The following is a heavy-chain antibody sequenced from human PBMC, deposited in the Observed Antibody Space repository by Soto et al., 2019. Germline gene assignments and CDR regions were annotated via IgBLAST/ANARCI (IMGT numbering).Heavy chain of an antibody. J-gene: IGHJ4*02. CDR3: ARDQTGITTTGGGRIDH. D-gene: IGHD1-20*01. V-gene: IGHV3-30-3*01. CDR2: VSFDGSNK. CDR1: GFTVSTHA. Sequence: QVQLVESGGGVVQPGRSLRLSCAASGFTVSTHAMHWVRQAPGKGLEWVAIVSFDGSNKYYADSVKGRFTISRDNSKNTLYLQMSGLTPEDTAVYYCARDQTGITTTGGGRIDHWGQGPRVNVSS.